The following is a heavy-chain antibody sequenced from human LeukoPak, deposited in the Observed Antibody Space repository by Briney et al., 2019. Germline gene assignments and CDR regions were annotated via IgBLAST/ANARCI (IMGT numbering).Heavy chain of an antibody. CDR2: INSDGSST. J-gene: IGHJ4*02. Sequence: PGGSLRLSCAASGFTFSSYWMHWVRHAPGKGLVWVSRINSDGSSTSYADSVKGRFTISRDNAKNTLYLQMNSLRAEDTAVYYCARDSFDWLLSGDNYFDYWGQGTLVTVSS. V-gene: IGHV3-74*01. D-gene: IGHD3-9*01. CDR1: GFTFSSYW. CDR3: ARDSFDWLLSGDNYFDY.